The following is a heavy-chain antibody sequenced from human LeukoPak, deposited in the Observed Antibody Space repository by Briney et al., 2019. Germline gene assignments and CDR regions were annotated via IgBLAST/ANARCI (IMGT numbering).Heavy chain of an antibody. CDR1: GVTFDDFA. Sequence: GRSLRRSCAASGVTFDDFAMHWVRQVPGKGLEWVSAISGSGGSTYYADSVKGRFTISRDNSKNTLYLQMNSLRAEDTAVYYCAKDMTYYYDSSGYYADAFDIWGQGTMVTVSS. V-gene: IGHV3-23*01. J-gene: IGHJ3*02. CDR2: ISGSGGST. D-gene: IGHD3-22*01. CDR3: AKDMTYYYDSSGYYADAFDI.